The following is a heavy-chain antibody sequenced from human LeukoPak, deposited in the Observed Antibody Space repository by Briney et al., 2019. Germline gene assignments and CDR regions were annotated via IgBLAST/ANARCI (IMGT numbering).Heavy chain of an antibody. CDR2: IDPSDSYT. CDR3: ARRVPLGYCSSTSCYAAFDY. Sequence: GESLKISCKGSGYSLTSYWISWVRQMPGKGLEWMGRIDPSDSYTNYSPSFQGHVTISADKSISTAYLQWSSLKASDTAMYYCARRVPLGYCSSTSCYAAFDYWGQGTLVTVSS. D-gene: IGHD2-2*01. CDR1: GYSLTSYW. V-gene: IGHV5-10-1*01. J-gene: IGHJ4*02.